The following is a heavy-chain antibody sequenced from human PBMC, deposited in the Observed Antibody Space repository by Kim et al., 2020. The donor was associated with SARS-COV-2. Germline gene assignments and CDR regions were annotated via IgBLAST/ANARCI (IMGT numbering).Heavy chain of an antibody. J-gene: IGHJ3*02. V-gene: IGHV3-15*01. D-gene: IGHD1-26*01. Sequence: AAPVKGRFTISRDDSKNTGYLQMSSLQNEDTAVYYCSTDALGADNAFDIWGQGTKVTVSS. CDR3: STDALGADNAFDI.